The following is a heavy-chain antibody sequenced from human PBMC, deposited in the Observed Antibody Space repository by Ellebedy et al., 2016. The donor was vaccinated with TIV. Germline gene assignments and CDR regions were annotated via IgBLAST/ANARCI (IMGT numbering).Heavy chain of an antibody. Sequence: SETLSLTCGVYGGSFSGYYWSWIRQPPGKGLEWIGEINYSGTTNYNPSLQSRVTLSLGTSKNQFSLKMSSVTAADTAVYYCARGMQLWIRHHAFDIWGQGTMVAVSS. CDR3: ARGMQLWIRHHAFDI. CDR2: INYSGTT. J-gene: IGHJ3*02. D-gene: IGHD5-18*01. CDR1: GGSFSGYY. V-gene: IGHV4-34*01.